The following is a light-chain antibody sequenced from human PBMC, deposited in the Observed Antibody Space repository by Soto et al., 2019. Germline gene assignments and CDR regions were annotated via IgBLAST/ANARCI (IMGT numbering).Light chain of an antibody. V-gene: IGKV1-12*01. CDR1: QLISSW. CDR2: AAS. CDR3: QQTSSFPLP. J-gene: IGKJ4*01. Sequence: QMTQSPSSVSASVGDTVTITCRASQLISSWLAWYQQKPGKAPKLLIYAASNLQSGVPSRFSGSESGTDFTLTISSLQPEDFATYYFQQTSSFPLPFGGGTKVEI.